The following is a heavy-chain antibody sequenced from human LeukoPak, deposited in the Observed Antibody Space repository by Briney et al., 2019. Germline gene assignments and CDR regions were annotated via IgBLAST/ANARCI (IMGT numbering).Heavy chain of an antibody. CDR1: GFTFSSHA. CDR2: ISGSGGST. Sequence: GGSLRLSCAASGFTFSSHAMSWVRQAPGKGLEWVSAISGSGGSTYYADSVKGRFTISRDNSKNTLYLQMNSLRAEDTAVYYCAKAFGDGYNYDFDYWGQGTLVTVSS. D-gene: IGHD5-24*01. J-gene: IGHJ4*02. CDR3: AKAFGDGYNYDFDY. V-gene: IGHV3-23*01.